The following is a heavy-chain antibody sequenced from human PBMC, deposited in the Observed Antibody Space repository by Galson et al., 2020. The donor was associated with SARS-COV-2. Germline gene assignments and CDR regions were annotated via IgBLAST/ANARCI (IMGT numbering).Heavy chain of an antibody. CDR3: AKDDYVWGSYRYASHNWFDP. V-gene: IGHV3-23*01. CDR2: ISGSGGST. Sequence: GGSLRLSCAASGFTFSSYAMSWVRQAPGKGLEWVSAISGSGGSTYYADSVKGRFTISRDNSKNTLYLQMNSLRAEDTAVYYCAKDDYVWGSYRYASHNWFDPWGQGTLVTVSS. CDR1: GFTFSSYA. J-gene: IGHJ5*02. D-gene: IGHD3-16*02.